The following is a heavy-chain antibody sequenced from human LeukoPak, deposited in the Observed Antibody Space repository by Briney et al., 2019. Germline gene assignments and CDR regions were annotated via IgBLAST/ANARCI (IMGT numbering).Heavy chain of an antibody. J-gene: IGHJ4*02. Sequence: SVKVSCKTSAYTFTNFRIHWVRQAPGQGLEWMGGIIPIFGTANYAQKFQGRVTITADESTSTAYMELSSLRSEDTAVYYCARSHYGDYKFDYWGQGTLVTVSS. CDR1: AYTFTNFR. CDR2: IIPIFGTA. CDR3: ARSHYGDYKFDY. V-gene: IGHV1-69*13. D-gene: IGHD4-17*01.